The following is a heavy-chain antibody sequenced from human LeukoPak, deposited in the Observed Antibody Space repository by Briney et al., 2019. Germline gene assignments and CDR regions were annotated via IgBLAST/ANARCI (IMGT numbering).Heavy chain of an antibody. J-gene: IGHJ4*02. Sequence: GGSLRLSCAASGFTFKNFGMHWVRQAPGKGLEWVAFIRYDGSKKYYADSVKGRFTISRDNSKNVLDLQLNSLRPEDTAFYYCAKVLTYYPGSGSYYPDFWGQGTLVTVSS. D-gene: IGHD3-10*01. V-gene: IGHV3-30*02. CDR3: AKVLTYYPGSGSYYPDF. CDR1: GFTFKNFG. CDR2: IRYDGSKK.